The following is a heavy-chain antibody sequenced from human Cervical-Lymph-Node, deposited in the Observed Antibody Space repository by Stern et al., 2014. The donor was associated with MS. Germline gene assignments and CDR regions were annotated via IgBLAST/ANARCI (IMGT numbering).Heavy chain of an antibody. CDR2: SCSSSRYT. CDR3: ARDSSSWRVVDY. V-gene: IGHV3-11*06. CDR1: GFTFRDYY. J-gene: IGHJ4*02. D-gene: IGHD6-13*01. Sequence: VQLVGAGGGLVKPGGSLRLSCAASGFTFRDYYMSWIRQAPGKGLEWGSYSCSSSRYTNYAASGKGRFTISRDNAKNSLYLQMNSLRAEDTAVYYCARDSSSWRVVDYWGQGTLVTVSS.